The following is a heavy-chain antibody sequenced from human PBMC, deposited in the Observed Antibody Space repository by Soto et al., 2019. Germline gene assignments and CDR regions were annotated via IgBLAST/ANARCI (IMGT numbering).Heavy chain of an antibody. CDR1: GGSISSSSYY. CDR2: IYYSGST. D-gene: IGHD4-17*01. V-gene: IGHV4-39*01. CDR3: ARTFTVTTLYYYYYYMDV. J-gene: IGHJ6*03. Sequence: SGTLSPTCTVPGGSISSSSYYWGWIRPPPGKGLEWIGSIYYSGSTYYNPSLKSRVTISVDTSKNQFSLKLSSVTAADTAVYYCARTFTVTTLYYYYYYMDVWGKGTTVTVSS.